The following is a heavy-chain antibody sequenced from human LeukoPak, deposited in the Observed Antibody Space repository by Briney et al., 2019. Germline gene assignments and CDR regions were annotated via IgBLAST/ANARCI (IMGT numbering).Heavy chain of an antibody. CDR1: GYTFTSYD. CDR3: TRNTHFYDSIGYDEDY. D-gene: IGHD3-22*01. J-gene: IGHJ4*02. CDR2: INPKSGGT. Sequence: GASVKVSCKASGYTFTSYDINWVRQATGQGLEWMGWINPKSGGTNYAQKFQGRVTMTRDTSISTAYMELSRLRSDDTAVYYCTRNTHFYDSIGYDEDYWGQGTLVTVSS. V-gene: IGHV1-2*02.